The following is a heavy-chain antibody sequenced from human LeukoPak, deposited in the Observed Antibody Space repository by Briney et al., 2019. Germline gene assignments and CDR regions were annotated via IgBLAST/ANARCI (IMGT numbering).Heavy chain of an antibody. CDR1: GGSISSYY. D-gene: IGHD2-21*01. CDR2: IYYSGST. Sequence: SETLSLTCTVSGGSISSYYWSWIRQPPGKGLEWIGYIYYSGSTNYNPSLKSRVTISVDTSKNQISLKLSSVTAADTAVYYCARGGGDWGFHQSDYWGQGTLVTVSS. J-gene: IGHJ4*02. CDR3: ARGGGDWGFHQSDY. V-gene: IGHV4-59*08.